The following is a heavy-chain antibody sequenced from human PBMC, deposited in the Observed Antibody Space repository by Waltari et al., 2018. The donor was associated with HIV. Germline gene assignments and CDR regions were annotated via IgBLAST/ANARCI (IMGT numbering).Heavy chain of an antibody. Sequence: QVQLVQSGPEVKKPGSSVKVSCKASGGTFASSAFSWVRQAPGQGLEWMGEIIPIFGTGIYAQKYQGRVTVSADESTTTVYMELNSLRSEDTAVYYCARQRRVIPAASENYFDPWGQGTLVTVSS. CDR1: GGTFASSA. D-gene: IGHD2-2*01. J-gene: IGHJ5*02. CDR3: ARQRRVIPAASENYFDP. CDR2: IIPIFGTG. V-gene: IGHV1-69*01.